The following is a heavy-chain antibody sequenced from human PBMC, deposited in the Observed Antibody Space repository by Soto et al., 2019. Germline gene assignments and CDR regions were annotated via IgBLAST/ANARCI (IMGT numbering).Heavy chain of an antibody. Sequence: GGSLRLSCAASGFTFSSYAMSWVRQSPGKGLEWVSAISGSGGSTYYADSAKGRFTISRDNSKNTLYLQMNSLRAEDTAVYYCAKDPTRNTDNWFDPWGQGTLVTVSS. J-gene: IGHJ5*02. V-gene: IGHV3-23*01. CDR3: AKDPTRNTDNWFDP. CDR1: GFTFSSYA. CDR2: ISGSGGST.